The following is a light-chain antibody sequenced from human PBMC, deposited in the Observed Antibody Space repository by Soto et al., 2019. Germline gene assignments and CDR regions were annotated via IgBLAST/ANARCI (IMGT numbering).Light chain of an antibody. CDR3: SSYTSSSTLYV. Sequence: QSALTQPASVSESPGQSITISCTGTSSDVGGYDYVSWYQQHPGKAPKLMIYEVTNRPSGVSNRFSGSKSGNTASLTISGLQAADEADYYCSSYTSSSTLYVFGTGTKVTVL. J-gene: IGLJ1*01. V-gene: IGLV2-14*01. CDR2: EVT. CDR1: SSDVGGYDY.